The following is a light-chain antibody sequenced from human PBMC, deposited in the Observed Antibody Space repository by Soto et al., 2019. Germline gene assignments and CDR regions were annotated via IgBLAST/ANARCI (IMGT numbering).Light chain of an antibody. CDR3: SSYTTTTLEV. CDR1: KNDVGLYDY. Sequence: QSALTQPASVSGFPGQPITISCTGTKNDVGLYDYVSWYQQHPGEAPKLMIYGVTNRPSGVSNRFSGSKSGNTASLTISGLQAEDEADYFCSSYTTTTLEVFGNGTKVTVL. J-gene: IGLJ1*01. CDR2: GVT. V-gene: IGLV2-14*01.